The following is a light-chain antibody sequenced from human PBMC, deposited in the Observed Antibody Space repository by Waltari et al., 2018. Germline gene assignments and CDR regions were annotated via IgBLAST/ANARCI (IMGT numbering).Light chain of an antibody. Sequence: QSALTQPASVSGSPGQSITISCTGTRSDVGGYNYVSWYQKHPGIAPKLVIYDVRKRPPGVSTRFSGSTSDNTASLTISGLQAEDEADYYCCSYAGSSTDLLFGGGTKLTVL. CDR2: DVR. CDR3: CSYAGSSTDLL. V-gene: IGLV2-23*02. J-gene: IGLJ2*01. CDR1: RSDVGGYNY.